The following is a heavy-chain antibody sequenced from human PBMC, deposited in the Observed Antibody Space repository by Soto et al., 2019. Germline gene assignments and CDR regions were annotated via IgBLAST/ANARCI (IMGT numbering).Heavy chain of an antibody. CDR3: ARDRRYYDSTLFFPYFDL. Sequence: QVQLQESGPGLVKPSQTLSLTCTVSGGSISSGDYYWSRIRQPPGKGLEWIGYIYYSGSTYYNPSLKSRVTISVDTSKNQFSLKLSSVTAADTAVYYCARDRRYYDSTLFFPYFDLWGRGTLVTVSS. D-gene: IGHD3-22*01. V-gene: IGHV4-30-4*01. J-gene: IGHJ2*01. CDR1: GGSISSGDYY. CDR2: IYYSGST.